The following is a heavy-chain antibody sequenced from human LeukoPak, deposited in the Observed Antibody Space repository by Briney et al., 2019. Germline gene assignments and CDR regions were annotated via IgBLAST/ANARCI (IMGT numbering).Heavy chain of an antibody. Sequence: PGGSLRLSCAASGITFRNYGFHWLRQAPGKGLEWVAIIWYDGSNEYYADSVKGRFTISRDNSKNTLYLQMNSLRAEDTAVYYCATSRGSYYMDVWGKGTTVTVSS. CDR1: GITFRNYG. V-gene: IGHV3-33*01. CDR2: IWYDGSNE. D-gene: IGHD1-26*01. J-gene: IGHJ6*03. CDR3: ATSRGSYYMDV.